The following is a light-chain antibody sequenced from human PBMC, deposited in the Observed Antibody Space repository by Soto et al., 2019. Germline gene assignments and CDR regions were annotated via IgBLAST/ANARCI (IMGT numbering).Light chain of an antibody. V-gene: IGKV3-20*01. CDR2: GAS. CDR1: QSVSSTY. Sequence: EIVLTQSPGTLSLSPGERATLSCRASQSVSSTYLAWYQQKPGQAPRLLIYGASSRATGIPDRFSGSGSGTDFTLTISRLEPEDFVVYYCQQFSLPYTFGQGTKLEIK. CDR3: QQFSLPYT. J-gene: IGKJ2*01.